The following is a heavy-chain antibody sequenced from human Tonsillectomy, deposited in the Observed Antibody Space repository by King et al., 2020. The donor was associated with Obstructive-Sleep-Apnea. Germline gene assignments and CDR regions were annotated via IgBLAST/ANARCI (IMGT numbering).Heavy chain of an antibody. CDR1: GFTFSSCA. J-gene: IGHJ4*02. CDR3: AKDRVGATPFPD. Sequence: VQLVESGGGLVQPGGSLRLSCAASGFTFSSCATSWVRQAPGKGLEWVSTISGSGTGTYYADSVKGRFTISRDNSKNTLYLQMNTLRVEDTAVYYCAKDRVGATPFPDWGQGTLVTVSS. V-gene: IGHV3-23*04. D-gene: IGHD1-26*01. CDR2: ISGSGTGT.